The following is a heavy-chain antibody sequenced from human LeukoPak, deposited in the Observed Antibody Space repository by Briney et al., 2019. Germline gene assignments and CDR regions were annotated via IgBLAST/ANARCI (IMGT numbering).Heavy chain of an antibody. D-gene: IGHD3-3*01. CDR1: GGSISSYY. Sequence: SETLSLTCTVSGGSISSYYWSWIRQPPGKGLEWIGYIYYSGSTNYNPSLKSRVTISVDTSKNQFSLELSSVTAADTAVYYCARRRGLSGYYKNWFDPWGQGTLVTVSS. CDR2: IYYSGST. V-gene: IGHV4-59*12. CDR3: ARRRGLSGYYKNWFDP. J-gene: IGHJ5*02.